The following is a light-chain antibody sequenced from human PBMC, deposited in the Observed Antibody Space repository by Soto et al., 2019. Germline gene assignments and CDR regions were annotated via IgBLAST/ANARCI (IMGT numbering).Light chain of an antibody. CDR2: DTS. CDR3: QQRFSWPPT. CDR1: QSVSRY. V-gene: IGKV3-11*01. J-gene: IGKJ4*01. Sequence: EIVLTQSPATLSLSPGDRATLSCRASQSVSRYLAWYQQKPGQAPRLLIHDTSTRATGVPDTFSGSGSGTDFNLTIRSLEPEDSAMYYCQQRFSWPPTFGGGTHVEIK.